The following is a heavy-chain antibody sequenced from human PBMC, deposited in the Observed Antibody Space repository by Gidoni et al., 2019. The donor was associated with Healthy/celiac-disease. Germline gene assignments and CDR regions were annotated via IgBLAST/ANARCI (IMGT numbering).Heavy chain of an antibody. Sequence: EVQLVESGGGLVQPGGSLRLSCAAPGFTSSSYAMHWVRQAPGKGLEYVSAISSNGGSTYYANSVKGRFTISRDNSKNTLYLQMGSLRAEDMAVYYCARGDSTMVREKLFDYWGQGTLVTVSS. CDR3: ARGDSTMVREKLFDY. D-gene: IGHD3-10*01. V-gene: IGHV3-64*01. CDR2: ISSNGGST. CDR1: GFTSSSYA. J-gene: IGHJ4*02.